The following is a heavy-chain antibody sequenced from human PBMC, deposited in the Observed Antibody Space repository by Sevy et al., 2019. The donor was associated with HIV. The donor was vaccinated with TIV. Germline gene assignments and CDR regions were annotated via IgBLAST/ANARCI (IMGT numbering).Heavy chain of an antibody. J-gene: IGHJ6*02. V-gene: IGHV3-23*01. Sequence: GGSLRLSCAASGFTFSSYAMSWVRQAPGKGLKWVSALDGSGGSTYSADSVKGRFTISRDNSKNTLYLQMNSLRAEDTARYFCARVVGALPGYYYGMDVWGQGTTVTVSS. D-gene: IGHD1-26*01. CDR1: GFTFSSYA. CDR3: ARVVGALPGYYYGMDV. CDR2: LDGSGGST.